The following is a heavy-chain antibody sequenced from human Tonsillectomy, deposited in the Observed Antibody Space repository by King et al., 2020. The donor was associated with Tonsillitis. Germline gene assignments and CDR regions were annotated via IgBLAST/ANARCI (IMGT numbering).Heavy chain of an antibody. V-gene: IGHV1-18*01. CDR3: ARVDIVVLPATPNGAWFDP. J-gene: IGHJ5*02. Sequence: QLVQSGAEMKKPGASVKVSCKASGYTFRSYGISWVRQAPGQGLEWMGWISGNNGYPRYAQKFQGRVTMTTETSTSTAYMELRSLRSDDTAVYYCARVDIVVLPATPNGAWFDPWGQGTLVTVSS. CDR2: ISGNNGYP. D-gene: IGHD2-2*01. CDR1: GYTFRSYG.